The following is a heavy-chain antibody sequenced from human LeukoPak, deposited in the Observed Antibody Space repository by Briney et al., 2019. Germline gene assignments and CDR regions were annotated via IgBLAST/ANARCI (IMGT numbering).Heavy chain of an antibody. Sequence: GGSLRLSCAASGLTFSSYSMNWVRQAPGKGLEWVSSISSSSSYIYYADSVKGRFTISRDNAKNSLYLQMNSLRAEDTAVYYCARAPDIVVVPAAITDYYYYGMDVWGKGTTVTVSS. CDR2: ISSSSSYI. D-gene: IGHD2-2*01. CDR3: ARAPDIVVVPAAITDYYYYGMDV. CDR1: GLTFSSYS. J-gene: IGHJ6*04. V-gene: IGHV3-21*01.